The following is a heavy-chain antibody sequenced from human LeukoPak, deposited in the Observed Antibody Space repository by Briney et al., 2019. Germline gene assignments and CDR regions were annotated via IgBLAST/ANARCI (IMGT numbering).Heavy chain of an antibody. CDR2: MHEYGSQI. CDR3: ARPRGCGSARCNNFDY. V-gene: IGHV3-7*01. Sequence: GGSLRLSCVVSGFDFSGFSMSWVRQAPGKGLEWVAIMHEYGSQIFYVDSVKGRFIISRDNARNSLYLQMNNLRAEDTAVYYCARPRGCGSARCNNFDYWGQGTLVTVSS. CDR1: GFDFSGFS. D-gene: IGHD2-21*01. J-gene: IGHJ4*02.